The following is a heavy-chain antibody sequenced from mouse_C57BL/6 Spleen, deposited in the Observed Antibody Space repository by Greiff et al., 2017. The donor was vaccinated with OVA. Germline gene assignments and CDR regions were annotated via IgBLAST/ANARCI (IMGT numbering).Heavy chain of an antibody. CDR1: GFTFSSYG. J-gene: IGHJ3*01. D-gene: IGHD1-1*01. CDR3: AGRWSDFCSSDWFSY. Sequence: EVKLVESGGDLVKPGGSLKLSCAASGFTFSSYGMSWVRQTPDKRLEWVTTLSSGGSYTYYPDRVKGRFTLSRDNAKNTLYLQMSSLKSEDTSVYYCAGRWSDFCSSDWFSYCCFGTLVIVSA. CDR2: LSSGGSYT. V-gene: IGHV5-6*02.